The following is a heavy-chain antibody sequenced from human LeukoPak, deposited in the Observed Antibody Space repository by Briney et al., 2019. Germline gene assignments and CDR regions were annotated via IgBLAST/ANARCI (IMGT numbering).Heavy chain of an antibody. Sequence: SETLSLTCTVSGGSISSSSYYWGWIRQPPGKGLEWIGSIYYSGSTYYNPSLKSRVTISVDTSKNQFSLKLSSVTAADTAVYYCARELRFLYGMDVWGQGTTVTVSS. D-gene: IGHD3-3*01. CDR2: IYYSGST. CDR1: GGSISSSSYY. J-gene: IGHJ6*02. CDR3: ARELRFLYGMDV. V-gene: IGHV4-39*07.